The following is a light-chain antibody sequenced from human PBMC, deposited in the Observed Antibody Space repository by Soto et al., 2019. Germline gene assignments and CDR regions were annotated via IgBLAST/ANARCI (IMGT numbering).Light chain of an antibody. J-gene: IGLJ1*01. Sequence: QSVLTQPPSVSGAPGQRVTISCTGTSSNIGAGYDVHWYQQHPGKAPKLMIYEVSKRPSGVSDRFSGSKSGNTASLTVSGLQAEDEADYYSSSYAGSSNVFGTGTKVTVL. CDR1: SSNIGAGYD. V-gene: IGLV2-8*01. CDR3: SSYAGSSNV. CDR2: EVS.